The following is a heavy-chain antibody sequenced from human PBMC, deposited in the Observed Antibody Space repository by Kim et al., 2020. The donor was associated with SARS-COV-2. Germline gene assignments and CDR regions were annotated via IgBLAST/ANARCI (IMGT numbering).Heavy chain of an antibody. CDR2: IYYSGST. D-gene: IGHD3-10*01. V-gene: IGHV4-59*01. CDR1: GGSISSYY. CDR3: AREDFGSGSYEATLRGNAFDI. J-gene: IGHJ3*02. Sequence: SETLSLTCTVSGGSISSYYWSWIRQPPGKGLEWIGYIYYSGSTNYNPSLKSRVTISVDTSKNQFSLKLSSVTAADTAVYYCAREDFGSGSYEATLRGNAFDIWGQGTMVTVSS.